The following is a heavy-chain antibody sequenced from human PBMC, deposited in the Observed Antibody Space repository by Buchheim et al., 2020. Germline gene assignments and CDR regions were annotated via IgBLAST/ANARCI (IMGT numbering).Heavy chain of an antibody. V-gene: IGHV4-30-4*01. D-gene: IGHD6-6*01. J-gene: IGHJ6*02. CDR3: ARESGSSSSWGWNGPYYYYYGMDV. CDR2: IYYSGST. Sequence: QVQLQESGPGLVKPSQTLSLTCTVSGGSTSSGDYYWSWIRQPPGKGLEWIGYIYYSGSTYYNPSLKSRVTISVDTSKNQFSLKLSSVTAADTAVYYCARESGSSSSWGWNGPYYYYYGMDVWGQGTT. CDR1: GGSTSSGDYY.